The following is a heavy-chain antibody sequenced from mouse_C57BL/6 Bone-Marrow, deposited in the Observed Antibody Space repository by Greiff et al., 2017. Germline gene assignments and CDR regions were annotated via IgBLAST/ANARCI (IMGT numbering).Heavy chain of an antibody. CDR3: TVFYYGSMWFAY. CDR1: GFNIKDDY. D-gene: IGHD1-1*01. J-gene: IGHJ3*01. V-gene: IGHV14-4*01. CDR2: IDPENGDT. Sequence: EVQVVESGAELVRPGASVKLSCTASGFNIKDDYMHWVKQRPEQGLEWIGWIDPENGDTEYASKFQGKATITADTSSNTAYLQLSSLTSDDTAVYYCTVFYYGSMWFAYWGQGTLVTVSA.